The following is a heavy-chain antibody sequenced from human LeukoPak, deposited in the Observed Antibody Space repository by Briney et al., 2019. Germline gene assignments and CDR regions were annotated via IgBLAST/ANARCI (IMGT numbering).Heavy chain of an antibody. D-gene: IGHD4/OR15-4a*01. CDR1: GLTFSNAW. J-gene: IGHJ4*02. V-gene: IGHV3-15*01. Sequence: GGSLRLSCAASGLTFSNAWMSWVRQAPGQGLEWVARIKTKTDGETTDYAAPVKGRFTISRDDSKNTLYLQMNSLRTEDTAVYYCARRAGAYSHPYDYWGQGTLVTVS. CDR3: ARRAGAYSHPYDY. CDR2: IKTKTDGETT.